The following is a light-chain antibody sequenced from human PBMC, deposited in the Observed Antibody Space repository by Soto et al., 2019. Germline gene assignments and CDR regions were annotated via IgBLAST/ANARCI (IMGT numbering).Light chain of an antibody. CDR1: SNDVGSYDF. CDR3: CSYASGSTWV. J-gene: IGLJ3*02. Sequence: QSVLTQPASVSGSPGQSITISCTGTSNDVGSYDFVSWYQQHPGKAPKLMIYEVSKRPSGVSNRFSGSKSGNTASLTISGLQAEDEVDYYCCSYASGSTWVFGGGTKLTVL. V-gene: IGLV2-23*02. CDR2: EVS.